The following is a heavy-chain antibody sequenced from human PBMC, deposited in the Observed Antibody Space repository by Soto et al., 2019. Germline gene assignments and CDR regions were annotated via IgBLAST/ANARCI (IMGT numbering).Heavy chain of an antibody. D-gene: IGHD6-6*01. Sequence: GSLRLSCAASGFTFSTYCMSWVRQAPGKGLEWVANINLDGSEKYYVGSVKGRFTISRDNAKNSLSLQMNSLRAEDTAVYYCARDLGYSSSSCQDYWGQGTLVTVSS. J-gene: IGHJ4*02. CDR2: INLDGSEK. V-gene: IGHV3-7*01. CDR3: ARDLGYSSSSCQDY. CDR1: GFTFSTYC.